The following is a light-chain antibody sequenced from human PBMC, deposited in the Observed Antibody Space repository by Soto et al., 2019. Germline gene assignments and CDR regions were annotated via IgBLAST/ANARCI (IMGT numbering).Light chain of an antibody. CDR1: QSVSSSY. J-gene: IGKJ1*01. CDR2: GAS. V-gene: IGKV3-20*01. Sequence: EIVLTQSPGALSLSTGERATLACGASQSVSSSYLAWYQQKPGQAPRLLIYGASTRATGIPDRFSGSVSGTDFTLTISRREPEDFAVYYCQQYGSSPRTFGQGTKVEIK. CDR3: QQYGSSPRT.